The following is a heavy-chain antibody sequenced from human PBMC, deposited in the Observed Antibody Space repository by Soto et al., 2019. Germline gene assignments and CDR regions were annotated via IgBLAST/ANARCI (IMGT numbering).Heavy chain of an antibody. CDR3: AKGLFSSGWGPIDS. V-gene: IGHV3-23*01. CDR2: ISTGGGGT. J-gene: IGHJ4*02. D-gene: IGHD6-19*01. CDR1: GFTFTNYA. Sequence: PGGSLRLSCAASGFTFTNYAMNWVRQAPGKGLEWVSTISTGGGGTYYADSVKGRFTISRDNSNNTLYLQLNNLRAEDTAVYYCAKGLFSSGWGPIDSWGQGTLVPVSS.